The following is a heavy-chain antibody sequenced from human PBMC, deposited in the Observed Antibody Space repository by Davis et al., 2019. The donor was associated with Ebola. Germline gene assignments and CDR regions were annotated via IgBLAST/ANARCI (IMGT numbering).Heavy chain of an antibody. CDR2: IYSSGNI. V-gene: IGHV4-4*07. CDR3: AREPARAV. CDR1: GGSTSGYY. Sequence: SETLSLTCTLSGGSTSGYYWSWIPQSAGKGLEWIGRIYSSGNINYNPSLQSRVTMSVDTPKNRFSLSLTSVTAADTAIYYCAREPARAVWGKGITVIVSS. J-gene: IGHJ6*04.